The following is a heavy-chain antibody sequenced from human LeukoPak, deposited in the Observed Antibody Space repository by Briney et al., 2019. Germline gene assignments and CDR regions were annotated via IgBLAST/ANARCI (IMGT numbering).Heavy chain of an antibody. CDR3: ASSYSSSWVYYYYGMDV. CDR2: MNPNSGNT. V-gene: IGHV1-8*01. D-gene: IGHD6-13*01. CDR1: GYAFTSYD. J-gene: IGHJ6*02. Sequence: ASVKVSCKASGYAFTSYDINWVRQATGQGLEWMGWMNPNSGNTGYAQKFQGRVTMTRNTSISTAYMELSSLRSEDTAVYYCASSYSSSWVYYYYGMDVWGQGTTVTVSS.